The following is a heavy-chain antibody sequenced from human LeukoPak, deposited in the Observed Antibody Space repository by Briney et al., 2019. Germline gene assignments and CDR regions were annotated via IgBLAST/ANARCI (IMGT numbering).Heavy chain of an antibody. CDR3: ARAPGAALD. CDR1: GGSMGSYY. J-gene: IGHJ4*02. Sequence: SETLSLTCIVSGGSMGSYYWSWIRQPPGKGLEWIGEINHRGSTNYNPSLKSRVTVSLDTSKNQFSLKLSSVTAADTAVYYCARAPGAALDWGQGTLVTVSS. D-gene: IGHD2-15*01. V-gene: IGHV4-34*01. CDR2: INHRGST.